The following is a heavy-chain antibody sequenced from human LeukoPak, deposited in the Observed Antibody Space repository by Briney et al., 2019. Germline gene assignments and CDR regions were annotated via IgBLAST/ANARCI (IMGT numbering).Heavy chain of an antibody. V-gene: IGHV3-23*01. CDR2: ISGSGDIT. CDR3: ATDYYDSSGSYTVDY. D-gene: IGHD3-22*01. Sequence: GGSLRLSCAASGFTFRSYAMSWARQAPGKGPEWVSVISGSGDITQSADSVKGRFTISRDNSKSTLYLQMNSLRAEDTAVYYCATDYYDSSGSYTVDYWGQGTLVTVSS. CDR1: GFTFRSYA. J-gene: IGHJ4*02.